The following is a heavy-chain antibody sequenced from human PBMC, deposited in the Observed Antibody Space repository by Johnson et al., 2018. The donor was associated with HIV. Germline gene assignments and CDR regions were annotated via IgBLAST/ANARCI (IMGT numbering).Heavy chain of an antibody. D-gene: IGHD3-22*01. CDR3: ARDRRNYYDSSGYPDYDAFDI. CDR2: ISWSGRTI. J-gene: IGHJ3*02. V-gene: IGHV3-11*04. CDR1: GFTFSDYY. Sequence: QVQLVESGGGLVKPGGSLRLSCAASGFTFSDYYMTWIRQAPGKGLEWISYISWSGRTIYYADSVKGRFTISRDNSKNTFYLQMNSLTAEDTAVYYCARDRRNYYDSSGYPDYDAFDIWGQGTMVTVSS.